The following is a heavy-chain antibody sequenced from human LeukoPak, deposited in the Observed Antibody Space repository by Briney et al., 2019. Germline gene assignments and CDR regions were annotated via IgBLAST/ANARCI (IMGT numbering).Heavy chain of an antibody. CDR2: IIPIFGTA. J-gene: IGHJ6*02. V-gene: IGHV1-69*13. Sequence: SVKVSCKASGGTFSSYAISWVRQAPGQGLEWTGGIIPIFGTANYAQKFQGRVTITADESTSTAYMELSSLRSEDTAVYYCARDDGYCSSTSCYEVEVYYGMDVWGQGTTVTVSS. CDR1: GGTFSSYA. CDR3: ARDDGYCSSTSCYEVEVYYGMDV. D-gene: IGHD2-2*01.